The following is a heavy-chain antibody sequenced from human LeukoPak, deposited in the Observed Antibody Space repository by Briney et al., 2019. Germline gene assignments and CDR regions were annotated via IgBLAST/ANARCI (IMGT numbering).Heavy chain of an antibody. CDR3: ARDEHQFYHASSGRFDY. V-gene: IGHV3-7*04. D-gene: IGHD3-22*01. CDR1: GFTFSYYW. CDR2: IKQDGSEK. J-gene: IGHJ4*02. Sequence: GGSLRLSCAASGFTFSYYWMGWVRQAPGKGLEWVANIKQDGSEKYYVDSVKGRFTISRDNAKNPLYLQMNSMRAEDTAVYYCARDEHQFYHASSGRFDYWGQGILVTVSS.